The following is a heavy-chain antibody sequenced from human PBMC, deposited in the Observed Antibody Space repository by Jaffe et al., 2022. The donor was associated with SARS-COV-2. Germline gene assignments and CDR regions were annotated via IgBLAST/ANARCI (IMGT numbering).Heavy chain of an antibody. CDR1: GFTFTSYW. V-gene: IGHV3-7*01. D-gene: IGHD6-13*01. CDR2: IDSDGTEK. CDR3: ARAAAPGTVDY. J-gene: IGHJ4*02. Sequence: EVQLVESGGGLVQPGGSLRLSCAASGFTFTSYWMTWVRQAPGKGLEWVANIDSDGTEKYYVDSLKGQFTISRDNAKNALFLQINSLRAEDTAVYYCARAAAPGTVDYWGQGTLVTVSS.